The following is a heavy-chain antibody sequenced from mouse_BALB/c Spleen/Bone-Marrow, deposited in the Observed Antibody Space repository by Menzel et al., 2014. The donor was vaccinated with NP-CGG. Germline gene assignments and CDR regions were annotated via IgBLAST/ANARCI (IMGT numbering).Heavy chain of an antibody. J-gene: IGHJ2*01. CDR1: GFNIKDTY. V-gene: IGHV14-3*02. CDR3: ASYVYGYYFDY. CDR2: IDPANGNT. D-gene: IGHD2-2*01. Sequence: VQLQQSGAELVKPGASVKLSCTASGFNIKDTYMHWVKQRPEQGLEWIGRIDPANGNTKYDPKFQGKASITADTSSNTAYLQLSSLTSEDTAAYYCASYVYGYYFDYWGQGTTLTVSS.